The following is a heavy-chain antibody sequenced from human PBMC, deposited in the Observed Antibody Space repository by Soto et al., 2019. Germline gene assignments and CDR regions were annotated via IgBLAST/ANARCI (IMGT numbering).Heavy chain of an antibody. CDR3: ARHNRYSSTGFEGWFDP. CDR1: GYSFSNNW. Sequence: HGESLKISCKGSGYSFSNNWVGWVRQMPGKGLEWMGIMHPGDSDTRYSPSFQGQVTISADKSINTAYLQWSSLKPSDSAMYYCARHNRYSSTGFEGWFDPWGQGTLVTVSS. V-gene: IGHV5-51*01. D-gene: IGHD6-13*01. J-gene: IGHJ5*02. CDR2: MHPGDSDT.